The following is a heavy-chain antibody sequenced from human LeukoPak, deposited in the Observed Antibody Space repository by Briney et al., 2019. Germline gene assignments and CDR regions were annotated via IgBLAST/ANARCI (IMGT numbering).Heavy chain of an antibody. CDR3: AWWYCSGGSCYYWFDP. V-gene: IGHV1-18*01. CDR1: GYTFTSYG. D-gene: IGHD2-15*01. Sequence: ASVKVSCKASGYTFTSYGISWVRQAPGQGLEWMGWISAYNGNTNYAQKLQGRVTMTTDTSTSTAYMELRSLRSDDTAVYYCAWWYCSGGSCYYWFDPWGQGTLVTVSA. CDR2: ISAYNGNT. J-gene: IGHJ5*02.